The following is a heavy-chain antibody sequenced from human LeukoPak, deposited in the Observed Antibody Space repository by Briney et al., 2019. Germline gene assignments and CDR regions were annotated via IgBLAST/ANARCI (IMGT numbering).Heavy chain of an antibody. D-gene: IGHD3-10*01. CDR1: GYSFTNYW. CDR2: ISPGDSDI. Sequence: GESLKISCKASGYSFTNYWIAWVRQMPGKGLEWMGIISPGDSDIRYSPSFQGHVTISADKSISTAYLQWSSLRSDDTAVYYCGRDSDYGSLSQHYEPPYYYGLDVWGQGTTVTVSS. CDR3: GRDSDYGSLSQHYEPPYYYGLDV. J-gene: IGHJ6*02. V-gene: IGHV5-51*01.